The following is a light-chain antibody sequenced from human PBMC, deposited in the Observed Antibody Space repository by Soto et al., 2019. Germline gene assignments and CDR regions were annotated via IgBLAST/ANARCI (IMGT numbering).Light chain of an antibody. CDR1: QSINNNY. J-gene: IGKJ1*01. CDR3: QQYGGSPRT. V-gene: IGKV3-20*01. Sequence: EILLTQSPGTLSLSPGERATLSCRASQSINNNYLAWYQQKRGQAPRLLIYGASSRATGNPDRFSGSGSGTDFTRTISRLEPEDFAVYYCQQYGGSPRTFGQGTKVEIK. CDR2: GAS.